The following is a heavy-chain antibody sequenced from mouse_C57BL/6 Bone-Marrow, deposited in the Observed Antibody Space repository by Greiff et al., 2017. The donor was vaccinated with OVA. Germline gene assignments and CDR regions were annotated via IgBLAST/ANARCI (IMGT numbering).Heavy chain of an antibody. Sequence: LVESGPELVKPGASVKISCKASGYTFTDYYINWVKQRPGQGLEWIGWIYPGSGNTKYNEKFKGKATLTVDTSSSTAYMQLSSLTSEDSAVYFCARRIYYYGSSYGYFDVWGTGTTVTVSS. D-gene: IGHD1-1*01. CDR1: GYTFTDYY. V-gene: IGHV1-84*01. CDR3: ARRIYYYGSSYGYFDV. J-gene: IGHJ1*03. CDR2: IYPGSGNT.